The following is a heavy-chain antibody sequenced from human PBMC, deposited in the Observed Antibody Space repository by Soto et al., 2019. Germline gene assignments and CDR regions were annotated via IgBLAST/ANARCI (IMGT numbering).Heavy chain of an antibody. CDR2: INAGNGNT. J-gene: IGHJ4*02. V-gene: IGHV1-3*01. CDR1: GYTFTNYA. CDR3: ARELGGGTDY. Sequence: QVQVVQSGAEVKKPGASVKVSCKASGYTFTNYAMQWVRQAPGQRPEWMGWINAGNGNTKYSQKFQGRVTITRDTSASTAYMELSSLSSEDTAVYYCARELGGGTDYWGQGTLVTVSS. D-gene: IGHD2-15*01.